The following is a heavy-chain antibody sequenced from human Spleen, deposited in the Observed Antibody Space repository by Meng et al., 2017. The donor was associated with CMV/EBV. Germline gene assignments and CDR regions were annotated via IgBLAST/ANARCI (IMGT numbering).Heavy chain of an antibody. CDR1: GFTFSSYW. D-gene: IGHD2/OR15-2a*01. Sequence: GESLKISCAASGFTFSSYWMSWVRQTPGKGLEWVANIKQDGSERYYVDSVKGRFTISRDNAKNSLYLQMNSLRAEDTAVYYCARDFPDYWGQGTLVTVSS. V-gene: IGHV3-7*01. CDR2: IKQDGSER. CDR3: ARDFPDY. J-gene: IGHJ4*02.